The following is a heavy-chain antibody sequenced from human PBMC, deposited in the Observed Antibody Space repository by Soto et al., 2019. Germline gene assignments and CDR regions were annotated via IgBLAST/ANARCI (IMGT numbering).Heavy chain of an antibody. V-gene: IGHV1-3*01. J-gene: IGHJ4*02. CDR3: ARDTGYTFGSLNY. CDR2: MNAGVGNT. CDR1: GYTFTDYA. Sequence: HVELVQSGADVKKPGASVTISCKASGYTFTDYALHWVRQAPGQRLEWMGWMNAGVGNTLYSQKCKCRITITRDTSASTAYMELNSLRSEDTAIYYCARDTGYTFGSLNYWGPGTLVTVSS. D-gene: IGHD5-18*01.